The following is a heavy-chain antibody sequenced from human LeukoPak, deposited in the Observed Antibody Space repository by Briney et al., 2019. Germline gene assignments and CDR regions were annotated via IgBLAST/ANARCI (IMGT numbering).Heavy chain of an antibody. Sequence: ASVKVSCKASGYTFTSYYMHWVRQAPGQGLEWMGIINPSGGSTSYAQKFQGRVTMTRDTSTSTVYMELSSLRSEDTAVYYCARDRDYYDSSGYYYPDYWGQGTLATVSS. J-gene: IGHJ4*02. CDR3: ARDRDYYDSSGYYYPDY. CDR2: INPSGGST. D-gene: IGHD3-22*01. CDR1: GYTFTSYY. V-gene: IGHV1-46*01.